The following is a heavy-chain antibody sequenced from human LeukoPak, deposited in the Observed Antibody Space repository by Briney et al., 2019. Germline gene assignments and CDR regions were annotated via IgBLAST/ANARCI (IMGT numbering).Heavy chain of an antibody. D-gene: IGHD3-16*01. V-gene: IGHV4-59*01. CDR1: GGSISSYY. J-gene: IGHJ4*02. Sequence: PSETLSLTCTVSGGSISSYYWSWIRQPPGKGLEWIGCIYYSGSTNYNPSLKSRVTISVDTSKNQFSLKLSSVTAADTAVYYCARRTIRGGYFDYWGQGTLVTVSS. CDR2: IYYSGST. CDR3: ARRTIRGGYFDY.